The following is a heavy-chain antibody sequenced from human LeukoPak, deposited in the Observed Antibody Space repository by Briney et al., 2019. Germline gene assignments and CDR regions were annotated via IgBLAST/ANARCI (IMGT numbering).Heavy chain of an antibody. CDR2: IYYSGST. V-gene: IGHV4-39*01. D-gene: IGHD6-13*01. Sequence: SETLSLTCTVSGGSISSSSYYWGWIRQPPGKGLEWIGSIYYSGSTYYNPSLKSRVTISVDTSKNQFSLKLCSVTAADTAVYYCARREAAAGTGWFDPWGQGTLVTVSS. J-gene: IGHJ5*02. CDR3: ARREAAAGTGWFDP. CDR1: GGSISSSSYY.